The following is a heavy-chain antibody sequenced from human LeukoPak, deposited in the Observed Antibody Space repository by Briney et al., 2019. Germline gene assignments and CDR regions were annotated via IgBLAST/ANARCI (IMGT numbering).Heavy chain of an antibody. D-gene: IGHD5-18*01. J-gene: IGHJ5*02. CDR3: ARAGYSYGQNWFDP. CDR1: GYSISSGYY. Sequence: PSETLSLTCAVSGYSISSGYYWGWIRQPPGKGLEWIGSIYHSGSTYYNPSLKSRVTISVDTSKNQFSLKLSSVTAADTAVYYSARAGYSYGQNWFDPWGQGTLVTVSS. V-gene: IGHV4-38-2*01. CDR2: IYHSGST.